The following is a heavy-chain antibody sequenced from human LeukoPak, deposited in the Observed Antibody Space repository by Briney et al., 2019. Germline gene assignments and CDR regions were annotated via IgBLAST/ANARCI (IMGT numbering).Heavy chain of an antibody. CDR1: GGSISSGGYY. V-gene: IGHV4-61*02. D-gene: IGHD3-22*01. CDR2: IYTGGST. Sequence: SQTLSLTCTVSGGSISSGGYYWSWIRQPAGKGLEWIGRIYTGGSTNYNPSLKSRVTISVDTSKNQFSLKLSSVTAADTAVYYCARGENYYDSSGFQYPYWGQGTLVTVSS. CDR3: ARGENYYDSSGFQYPY. J-gene: IGHJ4*02.